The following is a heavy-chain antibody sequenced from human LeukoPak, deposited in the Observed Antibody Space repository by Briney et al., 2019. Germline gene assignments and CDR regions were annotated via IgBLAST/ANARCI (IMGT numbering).Heavy chain of an antibody. CDR3: ARVDCSSTSCYRWYFDY. CDR2: MSYDGSNK. J-gene: IGHJ4*02. V-gene: IGHV3-30-3*01. CDR1: GFTFSSYA. D-gene: IGHD2-2*02. Sequence: GGSLRLSCAASGFTFSSYAMHWVRQAPGKGLEWVAVMSYDGSNKYYADSVKGRFTISRDNSKNTLYLQMNSLRAEDTAVYYCARVDCSSTSCYRWYFDYWGQGTLVTVSS.